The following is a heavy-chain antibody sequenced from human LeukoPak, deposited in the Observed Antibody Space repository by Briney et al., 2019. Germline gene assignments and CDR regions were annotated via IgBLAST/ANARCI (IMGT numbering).Heavy chain of an antibody. Sequence: SETLSLTCTVSGGSISSYYWSWIRQPAGKGLEWIGRIYTSGSTNYNPSLKSRVTMSVDTSKNQFSLKLSSVTAADTAVYYCASSGSSGWWNYSYMDVWGKGTTVTVSS. V-gene: IGHV4-4*07. J-gene: IGHJ6*03. D-gene: IGHD6-19*01. CDR1: GGSISSYY. CDR2: IYTSGST. CDR3: ASSGSSGWWNYSYMDV.